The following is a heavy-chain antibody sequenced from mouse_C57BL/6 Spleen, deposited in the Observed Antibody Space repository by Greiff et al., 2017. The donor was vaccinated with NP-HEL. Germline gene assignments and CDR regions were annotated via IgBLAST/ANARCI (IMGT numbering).Heavy chain of an antibody. CDR2: IYPGDGDT. J-gene: IGHJ4*01. CDR3: AREGDDYALYYAMDY. V-gene: IGHV1-82*01. Sequence: QVQLQQSGPELVKPGASVKISCKASGYAFSSSWMNWVKQRPGKGLEWIGRIYPGDGDTNYNGKFKGKATLTADKSSSTAYMQLSSLTSEDSAVYFCAREGDDYALYYAMDYWGQGTSVTVSS. CDR1: GYAFSSSW. D-gene: IGHD2-4*01.